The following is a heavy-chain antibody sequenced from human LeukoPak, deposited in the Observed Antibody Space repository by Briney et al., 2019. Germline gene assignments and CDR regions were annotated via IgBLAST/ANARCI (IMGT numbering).Heavy chain of an antibody. D-gene: IGHD3-16*01. CDR1: GGSFSGYY. CDR2: INHSGST. CDR3: AHEVQGGPLARFAFDI. V-gene: IGHV4-34*01. Sequence: SETLSLTCAVYGGSFSGYYWSWIRQPPGKGLEWIGEINHSGSTNYNPSLKSRVTISVDTSKNQFSLKLSSVTAADTAVHYCAHEVQGGPLARFAFDIWGQGTMVTVSS. J-gene: IGHJ3*02.